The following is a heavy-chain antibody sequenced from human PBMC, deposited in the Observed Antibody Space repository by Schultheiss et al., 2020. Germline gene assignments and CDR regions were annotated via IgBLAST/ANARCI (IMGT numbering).Heavy chain of an antibody. Sequence: SETLSLTCTVSGGSISSGGYYWSWIRQHPGKGLEWIGHMFHSGSTYNNPSLKSRVTMSVDTSKNQFSLRLSSVTAADTAVYYCAVVYSSNFQVAYWGQGTLVTVSS. CDR3: AVVYSSNFQVAY. D-gene: IGHD6-13*01. CDR2: MFHSGST. V-gene: IGHV4-31*03. CDR1: GGSISSGGYY. J-gene: IGHJ4*02.